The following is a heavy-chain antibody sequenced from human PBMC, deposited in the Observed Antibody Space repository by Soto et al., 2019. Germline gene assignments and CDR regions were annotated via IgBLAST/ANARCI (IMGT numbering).Heavy chain of an antibody. CDR1: GFTFSDYY. D-gene: IGHD1-7*01. V-gene: IGHV3-72*01. J-gene: IGHJ4*02. Sequence: EVHLVESGGGLVQPGGSLRLSCAGSGFTFSDYYIDWVRQAPGKGLEWVGRSRDKGNSYRTDYAASVKGRFTVSRYASKNSLYLQMNSLKAEDTDLYFCARSSPGTDSFDYWGQGTLVSVSS. CDR2: SRDKGNSYRT. CDR3: ARSSPGTDSFDY.